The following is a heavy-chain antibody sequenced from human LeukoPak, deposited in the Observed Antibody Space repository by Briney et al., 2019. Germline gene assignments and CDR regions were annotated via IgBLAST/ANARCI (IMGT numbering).Heavy chain of an antibody. CDR3: ARVPAVLYYCYYMDV. D-gene: IGHD6-19*01. J-gene: IGHJ6*03. CDR2: IYYSGST. Sequence: SETLSLTCTVSGGSISSYYWSWIRQPPGKGLEWIGYIYYSGSTNYNPSLKSRVTISVDTSKNQFSLKLSSVTAADTAVYYCARVPAVLYYCYYMDVWGKGTTVTVSS. CDR1: GGSISSYY. V-gene: IGHV4-59*01.